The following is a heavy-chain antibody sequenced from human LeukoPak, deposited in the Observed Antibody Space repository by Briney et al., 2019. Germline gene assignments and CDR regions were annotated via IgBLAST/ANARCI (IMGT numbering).Heavy chain of an antibody. Sequence: SETLSLTCAGYGGSLSGYYWSWIRQPPGKGLEWIGEVNHRGSTNYKPSLKSRVTISVDTSKNQFSLRLTSLTAADTAPYYCASGYYLLEYWGQGTLVTVSS. J-gene: IGHJ4*02. CDR3: ASGYYLLEY. CDR1: GGSLSGYY. CDR2: VNHRGST. D-gene: IGHD3-22*01. V-gene: IGHV4-34*01.